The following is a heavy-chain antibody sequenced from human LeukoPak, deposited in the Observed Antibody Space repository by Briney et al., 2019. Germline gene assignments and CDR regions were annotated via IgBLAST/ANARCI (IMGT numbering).Heavy chain of an antibody. Sequence: GGSLRLSCAASGFTVSSNYMSWVRQAPGKGLEWVSVIYSGDSTYYADSVKGRFTISRDNSKNTLYLQMNSLRVEDTAVYYCAREIYCSASSCTGGVFDIWGQGTMVTVSS. CDR1: GFTVSSNY. CDR2: IYSGDST. CDR3: AREIYCSASSCTGGVFDI. D-gene: IGHD2-15*01. V-gene: IGHV3-53*01. J-gene: IGHJ3*02.